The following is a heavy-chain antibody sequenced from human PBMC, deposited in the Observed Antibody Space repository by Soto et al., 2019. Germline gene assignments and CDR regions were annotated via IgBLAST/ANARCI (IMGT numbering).Heavy chain of an antibody. V-gene: IGHV4-39*01. Sequence: QLQLQESGPGLVKSSETLSLTCTVSGGSTSGSSYYWGWVRQPPGKGLEWIGTISHSGSTYYSPSLKSRVTISVDTSKNQFSVKLSSVTAADTAVYYCARLQSGRHDYWGQGTLITVSS. J-gene: IGHJ4*02. D-gene: IGHD1-26*01. CDR3: ARLQSGRHDY. CDR2: ISHSGST. CDR1: GGSTSGSSYY.